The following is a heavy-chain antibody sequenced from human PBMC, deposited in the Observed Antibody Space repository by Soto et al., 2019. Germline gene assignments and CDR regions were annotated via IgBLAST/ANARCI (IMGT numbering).Heavy chain of an antibody. CDR1: GGTFSSYA. J-gene: IGHJ6*02. Sequence: QVQLVQSGAEVKKPGSSVKVSCKASGGTFSSYAISWVRQAPGQGLEWMGGIIPIFGTANYAQKFQGRVTITVDKSTSTAYMELSSLRSEYTAVYYCANGDCSGGSCYSSYYYYGMDVWGQGTTVTVSS. CDR2: IIPIFGTA. D-gene: IGHD2-15*01. V-gene: IGHV1-69*06. CDR3: ANGDCSGGSCYSSYYYYGMDV.